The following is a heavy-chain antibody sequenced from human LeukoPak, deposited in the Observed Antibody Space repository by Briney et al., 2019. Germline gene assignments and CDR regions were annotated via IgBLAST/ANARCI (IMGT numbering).Heavy chain of an antibody. CDR2: INSDGTST. CDR1: GFTFTNYW. CDR3: ARDGPWERVDFDY. Sequence: GGSLRLSCAASGFTFTNYWIHWVRQVPGKGLVWVSRINSDGTSTNFADSVKGRFTMSRDNAKNTVYLQISSLRVEDTAVYYCARDGPWERVDFDYWGQGTLVTVSS. D-gene: IGHD1-26*01. V-gene: IGHV3-74*01. J-gene: IGHJ4*02.